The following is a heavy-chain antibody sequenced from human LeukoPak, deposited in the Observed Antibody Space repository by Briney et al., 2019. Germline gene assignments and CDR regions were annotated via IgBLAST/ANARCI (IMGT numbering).Heavy chain of an antibody. V-gene: IGHV3-21*06. CDR1: GFTFSNYG. D-gene: IGHD3-9*01. J-gene: IGHJ4*02. Sequence: GGSLRLSCAASGFTFSNYGMTWVRQAPGKGLEWVSSITGGGGYTYYADSVKGRSTTSRDNAKNSLSLRLDSLRAEDTAVYYCARGHYDVLTSSYKWTPDYWGQGTLVTVSS. CDR3: ARGHYDVLTSSYKWTPDY. CDR2: ITGGGGYT.